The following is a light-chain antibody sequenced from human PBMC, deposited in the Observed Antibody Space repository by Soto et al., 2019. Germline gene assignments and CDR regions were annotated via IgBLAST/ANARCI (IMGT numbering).Light chain of an antibody. CDR2: AVS. V-gene: IGKV3-15*01. CDR3: QQYNNWPPTWT. CDR1: QSVSSN. J-gene: IGKJ1*01. Sequence: EILMTQSPATLSVSPGERATLSCMASQSVSSNLAWYQQKPGQAPRLLIYAVSTRATGIPARFSGSGSGTEFTLTINSLQSEDFAVYYCQQYNNWPPTWTFGQGTKVDIK.